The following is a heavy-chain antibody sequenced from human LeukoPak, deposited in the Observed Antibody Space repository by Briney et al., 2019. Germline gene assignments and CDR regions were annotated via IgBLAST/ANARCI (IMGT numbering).Heavy chain of an antibody. CDR3: AQDIRFCSGGCCGWFDA. Sequence: PGGSLRLSCVASGFTFSTYAMGWVRQAPGRGLEWVSSISNTGGTTYYAGSVEGRFTISRDNSKNTLYLQMNSLRADDTALYYCAQDIRFCSGGCCGWFDAWGQGTLVTVSS. J-gene: IGHJ5*02. V-gene: IGHV3-23*01. CDR2: ISNTGGTT. CDR1: GFTFSTYA. D-gene: IGHD2-15*01.